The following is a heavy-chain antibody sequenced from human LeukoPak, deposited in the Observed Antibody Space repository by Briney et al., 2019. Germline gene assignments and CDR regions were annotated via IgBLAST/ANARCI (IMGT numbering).Heavy chain of an antibody. CDR3: AKDSSPKLSYSSGWSTPDY. V-gene: IGHV3-23*01. CDR2: ISGSGGST. D-gene: IGHD6-19*01. J-gene: IGHJ4*02. Sequence: PGGSLRLSCAASGFTFSSYAMSWVRQAPGKGLEWVSAISGSGGSTYYADSVKGRFTISRDNSKNTLYLQMNSLRAEDTAVYYCAKDSSPKLSYSSGWSTPDYWGQGTLVTVSS. CDR1: GFTFSSYA.